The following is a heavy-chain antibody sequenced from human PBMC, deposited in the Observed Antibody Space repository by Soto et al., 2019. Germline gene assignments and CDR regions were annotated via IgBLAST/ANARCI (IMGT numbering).Heavy chain of an antibody. CDR1: GGSISSGGYY. V-gene: IGHV4-34*01. CDR2: INHSGST. Sequence: SETLSLTCAVSGGSISSGGYYWSWIRQPPGKGLEWIGEINHSGSTNYNPSLKSRVTISVDTSKNQFSLKLSSVTAADTAVYYCARGFYYYGSGSYFPYWGQGTLVTVSS. D-gene: IGHD3-10*01. J-gene: IGHJ4*02. CDR3: ARGFYYYGSGSYFPY.